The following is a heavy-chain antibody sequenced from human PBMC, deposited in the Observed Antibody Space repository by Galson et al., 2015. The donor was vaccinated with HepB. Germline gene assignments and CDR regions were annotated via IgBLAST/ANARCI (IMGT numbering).Heavy chain of an antibody. Sequence: SLRLPCAASGFTFGDYAMSWFRQAPGKGLEWVGFIRSKAYGGTTEYAASVKGRFTISRDDSKSIAYLQMNSLKTEDTAVYYCTTPHFLNIVVAAAIRGAFDIWGQGTMVTVSS. CDR3: TTPHFLNIVVAAAIRGAFDI. CDR1: GFTFGDYA. CDR2: IRSKAYGGTT. V-gene: IGHV3-49*03. J-gene: IGHJ3*02. D-gene: IGHD2-2*01.